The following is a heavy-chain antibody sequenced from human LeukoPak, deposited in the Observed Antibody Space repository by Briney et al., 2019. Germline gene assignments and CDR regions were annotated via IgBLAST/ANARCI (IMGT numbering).Heavy chain of an antibody. CDR3: ATDGSYYDSTGYYDY. J-gene: IGHJ4*02. CDR2: INSDGSST. CDR1: GFTFSNYW. V-gene: IGHV3-74*01. D-gene: IGHD3-22*01. Sequence: GGSLRLSCAASGFTFSNYWMHWVRKAPGKGLVWVSRINSDGSSTNCADSVKGRFTISRDNVKNTLYLQMNSLRAEDTAVYYCATDGSYYDSTGYYDYWGQGTLVTVSS.